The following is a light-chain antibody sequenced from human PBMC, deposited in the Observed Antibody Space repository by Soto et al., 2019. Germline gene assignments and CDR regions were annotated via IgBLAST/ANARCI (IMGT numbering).Light chain of an antibody. CDR3: GSYTTSSNYV. Sequence: QSALTQPASVSGSPGQSITISCTGTSSDIDAYNYVSWYQQHPGKAPKLMIYDVSNRPSGISNRFSGSKSGNPASLTISGLQAEDEADYYRGSYTTSSNYVFGTGTKVTVL. V-gene: IGLV2-14*01. J-gene: IGLJ1*01. CDR2: DVS. CDR1: SSDIDAYNY.